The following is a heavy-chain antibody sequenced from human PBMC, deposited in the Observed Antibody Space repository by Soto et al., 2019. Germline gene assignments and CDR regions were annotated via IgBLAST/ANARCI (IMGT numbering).Heavy chain of an antibody. J-gene: IGHJ3*01. Sequence: EVQLVESGGGLVQPGGSLRLSCAASGFTLSVYSMHWVRQAPGKGLEFVFAIHYDGTSTFYANSVKVRFTISRDTSTNSLYLRMGSLSATDMAVYYCARISALGQAAFDLWGQGTMVTVSS. V-gene: IGHV3-64*01. CDR1: GFTLSVYS. CDR3: ARISALGQAAFDL. CDR2: IHYDGTST.